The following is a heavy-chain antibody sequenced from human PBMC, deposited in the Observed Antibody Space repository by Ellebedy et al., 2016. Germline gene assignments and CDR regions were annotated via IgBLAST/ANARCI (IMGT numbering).Heavy chain of an antibody. D-gene: IGHD4-17*01. CDR2: ISSSGTYI. J-gene: IGHJ6*02. CDR1: GFSFSSSC. CDR3: ARDREPTYGDSTAGYYYYGMDV. Sequence: GGSLRLSCAASGFSFSSSCMNWVRQAPGKGLEWVSSISSSGTYIYYADSVKGRFTISRDNAKNSLYLQMNSLRAEDTAVYYCARDREPTYGDSTAGYYYYGMDVWGQGTTVTVSS. V-gene: IGHV3-21*01.